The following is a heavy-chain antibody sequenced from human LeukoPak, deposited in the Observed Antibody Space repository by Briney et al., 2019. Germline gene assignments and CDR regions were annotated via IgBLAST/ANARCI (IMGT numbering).Heavy chain of an antibody. V-gene: IGHV3-30*02. J-gene: IGHJ6*03. CDR3: AKDSRLGYCSSTSCYDRYYYYYHYMDV. CDR2: IRYDGSNK. CDR1: GFTLSSYG. Sequence: GGSLRLSCAASGFTLSSYGMHWVRQAPGKGLEWVAFIRYDGSNKYYADSVKGRFTISRDNSKNTLYLQMNSLRAEDTAVYYCAKDSRLGYCSSTSCYDRYYYYYHYMDVWGKGTTVTVSS. D-gene: IGHD2-2*01.